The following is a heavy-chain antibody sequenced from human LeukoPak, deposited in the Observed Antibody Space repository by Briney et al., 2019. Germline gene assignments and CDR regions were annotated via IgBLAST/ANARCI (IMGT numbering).Heavy chain of an antibody. J-gene: IGHJ3*01. D-gene: IGHD4-11*01. CDR3: AREPNCDYIGAFVC. Sequence: GGSLRLSCAAAGSTFNNSAMRWGRQARGQGLGLVSAMTGGGRTHHEDSVNGRFTISKDHSKTTLYLQMNSLRAQDTARYICAREPNCDYIGAFVCLGQ. V-gene: IGHV3-23*01. CDR1: GSTFNNSA. CDR2: MTGGGRT.